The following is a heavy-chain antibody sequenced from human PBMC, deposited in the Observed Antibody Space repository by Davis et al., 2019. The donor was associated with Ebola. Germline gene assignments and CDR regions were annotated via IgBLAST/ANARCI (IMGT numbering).Heavy chain of an antibody. CDR3: AKGSVTIFGVAPDYYGMDV. CDR2: IWYDGSNK. CDR1: GFTFSSYG. V-gene: IGHV3-30*02. Sequence: GESLKISCAASGFTFSSYGMNWVGQAPGKGLEWVAVIWYDGSNKYYADSVKGRFTISRDNSKNTLYLQMNSLRAEDTAVYYCAKGSVTIFGVAPDYYGMDVWGKGTTVTVSS. D-gene: IGHD3-3*01. J-gene: IGHJ6*04.